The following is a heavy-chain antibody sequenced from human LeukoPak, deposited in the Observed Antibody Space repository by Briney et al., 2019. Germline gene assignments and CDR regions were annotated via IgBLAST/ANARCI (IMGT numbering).Heavy chain of an antibody. Sequence: GGSLRLSCAASGFTFSSYWMSWVRQAPGKGLEWVANIKQDGSVKYYVDSVKGRFTISRDNAKNSLYLQMNSLRAEDTAVYYCARDFGGYDPSGGSGFDYWGQGTLVTVSS. CDR3: ARDFGGYDPSGGSGFDY. CDR1: GFTFSSYW. CDR2: IKQDGSVK. J-gene: IGHJ4*02. V-gene: IGHV3-7*04. D-gene: IGHD5-12*01.